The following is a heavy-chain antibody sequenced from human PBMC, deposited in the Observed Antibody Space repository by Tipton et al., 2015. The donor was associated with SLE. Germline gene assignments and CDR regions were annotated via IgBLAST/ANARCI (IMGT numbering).Heavy chain of an antibody. CDR3: ARERGRWNDEFDY. J-gene: IGHJ4*02. V-gene: IGHV3-48*04. CDR1: GFNFSNYN. Sequence: SLRLSCSASGFNFSNYNMNWVRQAPGRGLEWVSYISSSTTAIYYADSVKGRFTISRDNAKNSLYLQMSSLRAEDTAVYYCARERGRWNDEFDYWGQGTLVTVSS. CDR2: ISSSTTAI. D-gene: IGHD1-1*01.